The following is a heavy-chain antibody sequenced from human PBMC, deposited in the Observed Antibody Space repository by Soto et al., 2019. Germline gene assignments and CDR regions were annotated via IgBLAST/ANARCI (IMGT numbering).Heavy chain of an antibody. CDR1: GFTFSSYG. D-gene: IGHD2-2*01. J-gene: IGHJ6*02. CDR3: AKDNPKYCSSTSCPQGMDV. V-gene: IGHV3-30*18. CDR2: ISYDGSNK. Sequence: GGSLRLSCAASGFTFSSYGMHWVRQAPGKGLEWVAVISYDGSNKYYADSVKGRFTISRDNSKNTLYLQMNSLRAEDTAVYYCAKDNPKYCSSTSCPQGMDVWGQGTTVTVSS.